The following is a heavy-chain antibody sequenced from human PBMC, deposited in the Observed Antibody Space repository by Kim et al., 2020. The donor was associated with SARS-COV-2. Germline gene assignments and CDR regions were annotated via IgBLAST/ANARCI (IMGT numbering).Heavy chain of an antibody. J-gene: IGHJ4*02. Sequence: QKFQGRVTMTEDTSTDTAYMELSSLRSEDTAVYYCATRDYYYGSGSYFHYWGQGTLVTVSS. CDR3: ATRDYYYGSGSYFHY. V-gene: IGHV1-24*01. D-gene: IGHD3-10*01.